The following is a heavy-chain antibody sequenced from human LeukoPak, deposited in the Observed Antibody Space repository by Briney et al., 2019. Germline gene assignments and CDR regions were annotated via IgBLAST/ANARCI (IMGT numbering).Heavy chain of an antibody. CDR1: GLTVSRNF. V-gene: IGHV3-66*01. CDR2: MYRDGRT. D-gene: IGHD5-12*01. CDR3: ARELIFEGRRHSGYDYEGVDAFDI. J-gene: IGHJ3*02. Sequence: GGSLRLSCAASGLTVSRNFMSWVRQAPGKGLEWVSVMYRDGRTYYADSVKGRFTISRDNSKNSLYLQMNSLRAEDTAVYYCARELIFEGRRHSGYDYEGVDAFDIWGQGTMVTVSS.